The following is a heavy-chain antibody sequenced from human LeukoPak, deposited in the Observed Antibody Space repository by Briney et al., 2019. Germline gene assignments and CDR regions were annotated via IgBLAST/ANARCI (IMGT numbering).Heavy chain of an antibody. CDR3: ARDWALLWFGESPTYYMDV. Sequence: ASVKASCKASGYTFTDYYMHWVRQAPGQGLEWMGWINPNSGGTNYAQKFQGRVTMTRDTSIITAYMELSRLRSDDTAVYYCARDWALLWFGESPTYYMDVWGKGTTVTISS. D-gene: IGHD3-10*01. J-gene: IGHJ6*03. CDR2: INPNSGGT. V-gene: IGHV1-2*02. CDR1: GYTFTDYY.